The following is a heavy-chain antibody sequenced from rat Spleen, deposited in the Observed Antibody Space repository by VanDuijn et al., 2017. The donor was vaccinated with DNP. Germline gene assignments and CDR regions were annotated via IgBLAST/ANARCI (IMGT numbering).Heavy chain of an antibody. CDR1: GFTFRDYY. CDR3: ARRVYYGQGYYFDY. J-gene: IGHJ2*01. D-gene: IGHD1-6*01. Sequence: EVQLVESGGGLVQPGRSLKLSCAASGFTFRDYYMAWVRQAPTKGLEWVAYISYDGVITYYGDSVKGRFTISRDNAKSTLYLQMNSLRSEDMATYYCARRVYYGQGYYFDYWGQGVMVTVSS. CDR2: ISYDGVIT. V-gene: IGHV5-22*01.